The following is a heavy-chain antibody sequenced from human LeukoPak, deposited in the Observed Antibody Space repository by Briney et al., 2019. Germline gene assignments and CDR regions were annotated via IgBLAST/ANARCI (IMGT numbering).Heavy chain of an antibody. D-gene: IGHD3-3*01. CDR1: GYTFTSYD. Sequence: ASVKVSCKASGYTFTSYDINWVRQATGQGLEWMGWMNPNSGNTGYAQKFQGRVTMTRNTSISTAYMELSSLRSEDTAVYYCARGLGTIFGVVISYYYYMDVWGKGTTVTGS. CDR3: ARGLGTIFGVVISYYYYMDV. CDR2: MNPNSGNT. V-gene: IGHV1-8*01. J-gene: IGHJ6*03.